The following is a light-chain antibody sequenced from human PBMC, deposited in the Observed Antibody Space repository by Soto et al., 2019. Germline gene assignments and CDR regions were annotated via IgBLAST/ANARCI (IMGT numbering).Light chain of an antibody. J-gene: IGLJ2*01. V-gene: IGLV7-46*01. CDR2: DTN. Sequence: QTVVTQEPSLTVSPGGAVTLTCGSSTGAVTRGHYPYWFQKRPGQAPRTLISDTNNKHSWTPARFSGSLLGGRAALTLSGAQPEDEAEYYCLLSYGGGRPVFGGGTKVTVL. CDR1: TGAVTRGHY. CDR3: LLSYGGGRPV.